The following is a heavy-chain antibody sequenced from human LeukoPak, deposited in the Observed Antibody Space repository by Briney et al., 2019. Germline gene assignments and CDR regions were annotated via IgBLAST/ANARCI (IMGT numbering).Heavy chain of an antibody. CDR1: GGTFSSYA. Sequence: SVKVSCKASGGTFSSYAISWVRQAPGQGLEWMGGIIPIFGTANYAQKFQGRVTITTDVSTSTAYMELSSLRSEDTAVYYCARGGGYYQYYFDYSGQGTLVTVSS. D-gene: IGHD3-22*01. V-gene: IGHV1-69*05. CDR2: IIPIFGTA. J-gene: IGHJ4*02. CDR3: ARGGGYYQYYFDY.